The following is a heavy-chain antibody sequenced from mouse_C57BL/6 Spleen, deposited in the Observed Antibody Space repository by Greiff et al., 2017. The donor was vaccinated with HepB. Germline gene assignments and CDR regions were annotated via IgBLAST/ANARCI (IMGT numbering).Heavy chain of an antibody. J-gene: IGHJ4*01. D-gene: IGHD1-1*01. V-gene: IGHV1-53*01. CDR1: GYTFTSYW. Sequence: QVQLQQPGTELVKPGASVKLSCKASGYTFTSYWMHWVKQRPGQGLEWIGNINPSNGGTNYNEKFKSKATLTVDTSSSTAYMQLSSLTSEDSAVYYCARIYYYGSSYGYAMDYWGQGTSVTVSS. CDR3: ARIYYYGSSYGYAMDY. CDR2: INPSNGGT.